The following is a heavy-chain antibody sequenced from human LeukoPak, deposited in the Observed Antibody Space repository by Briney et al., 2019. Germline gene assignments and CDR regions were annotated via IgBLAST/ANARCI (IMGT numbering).Heavy chain of an antibody. CDR1: GGSISSYY. J-gene: IGHJ4*02. D-gene: IGHD4-17*01. V-gene: IGHV4-59*01. CDR3: ARRPYGDYFDY. CDR2: IYYSGST. Sequence: PSETLSLTCTVSGGSISSYYWSWIRQPPGKGLEWIGYIYYSGSTNYNSSLKSRVAISVDTSKNQFSLKLSSVTAADTAVYYCARRPYGDYFDYWGQGTLVTVSS.